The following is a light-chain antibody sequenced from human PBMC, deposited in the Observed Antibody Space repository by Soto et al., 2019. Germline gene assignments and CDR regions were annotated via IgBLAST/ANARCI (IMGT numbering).Light chain of an antibody. V-gene: IGKV1-39*01. CDR1: QSISSY. CDR2: AAS. Sequence: DIQMTQSPSSLSASVGDRVTITCRASQSISSYLNWYQQKPGKAPKLLIYAASSLQSGVPSRFSGSGSGTDFTLIISSLQPEAFATYYCQQSYSTPFTFGQGTRLEIK. CDR3: QQSYSTPFT. J-gene: IGKJ5*01.